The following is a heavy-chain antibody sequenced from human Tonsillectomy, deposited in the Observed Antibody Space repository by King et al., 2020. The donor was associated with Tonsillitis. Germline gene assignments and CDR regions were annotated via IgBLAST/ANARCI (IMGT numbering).Heavy chain of an antibody. Sequence: QLVQSGGGLVQPGGSLRLSCAASGFTFSSYAMSWVRQAPGKGLEGVSTIRGSNGDTYYAESGRGRFPISRDNANNILYLQMNSLIAEDTAVYYCAGCNNGDYGAFDIWGQGTVVTVSS. D-gene: IGHD4-17*01. CDR2: IRGSNGDT. V-gene: IGHV3-23*04. J-gene: IGHJ3*02. CDR3: AGCNNGDYGAFDI. CDR1: GFTFSSYA.